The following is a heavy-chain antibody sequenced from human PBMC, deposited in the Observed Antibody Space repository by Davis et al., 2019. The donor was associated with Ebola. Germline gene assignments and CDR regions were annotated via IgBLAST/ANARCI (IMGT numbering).Heavy chain of an antibody. CDR2: IIPILDIV. V-gene: IGHV1-69*04. CDR1: GGTFTRYA. Sequence: AASVKVSCKASGGTFTRYAITWVRQAPGQGLEWMGRIIPILDIVDYAEKFQDRVRITADKSTTTGYMEMSSLTSEDTAIYYCARRIDNGSGYLNWYFDLWGRGIPVTVSS. CDR3: ARRIDNGSGYLNWYFDL. D-gene: IGHD3-22*01. J-gene: IGHJ2*01.